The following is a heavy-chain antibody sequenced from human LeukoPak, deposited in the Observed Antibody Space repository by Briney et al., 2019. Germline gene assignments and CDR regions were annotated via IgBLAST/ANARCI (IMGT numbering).Heavy chain of an antibody. J-gene: IGHJ6*02. CDR3: ATTFSSGWPKLEGMDV. CDR2: IYTSGST. CDR1: GGSISSGSYY. Sequence: PSQTLSLTCTVSGGSISSGSYYWSWIRQPARKGLEWIGRIYTSGSTNYNPSLKSRVTISVDTSKNQFSLKLSSVTAADTAVYYCATTFSSGWPKLEGMDVWGQGTTVTVSS. V-gene: IGHV4-61*02. D-gene: IGHD6-19*01.